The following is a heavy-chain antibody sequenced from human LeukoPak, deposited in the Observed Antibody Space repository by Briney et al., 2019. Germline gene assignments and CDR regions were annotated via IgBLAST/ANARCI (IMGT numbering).Heavy chain of an antibody. Sequence: PGGSLRLSCATSGFTFHDYAMHWVRQAPGKGLEWLSLVSGDATSTYYADSVKGRFTISRDNSRNSLYLEMSTLRTEDTALYYCVKDTGYYAGLHDWGQGTLVTVSS. CDR2: VSGDATST. J-gene: IGHJ4*02. CDR3: VKDTGYYAGLHD. CDR1: GFTFHDYA. D-gene: IGHD2-8*02. V-gene: IGHV3-43*02.